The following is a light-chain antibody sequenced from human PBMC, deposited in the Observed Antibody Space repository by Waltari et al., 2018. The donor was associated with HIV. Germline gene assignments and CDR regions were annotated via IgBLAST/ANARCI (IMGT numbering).Light chain of an antibody. J-gene: IGLJ1*01. Sequence: QSVLTQPPSASGTPGQRVTISCSGSSSNIGSNAVNWYQQLPGTAPKLLIYSKNQRPSGVPDRCSGSKSGTSASRAISGLQSDDEADYYCAAWDDSLNDSYVFGPGTKVTVL. CDR2: SKN. CDR1: SSNIGSNA. V-gene: IGLV1-44*01. CDR3: AAWDDSLNDSYV.